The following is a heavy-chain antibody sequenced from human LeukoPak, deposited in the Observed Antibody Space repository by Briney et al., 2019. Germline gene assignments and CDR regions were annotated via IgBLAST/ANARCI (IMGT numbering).Heavy chain of an antibody. CDR1: GYTFTSYA. CDR3: ARLDSSGYYEAN. D-gene: IGHD3-22*01. V-gene: IGHV1-18*01. CDR2: ISAYNGNT. Sequence: ASVKVSCKASGYTFTSYAMNWVRQAPGQGLEWMGWISAYNGNTNYAQKLQGRVTMTTDTSTSTAYMELRSLRSDDTAVYYCARLDSSGYYEANWGQGTLVTVSS. J-gene: IGHJ4*02.